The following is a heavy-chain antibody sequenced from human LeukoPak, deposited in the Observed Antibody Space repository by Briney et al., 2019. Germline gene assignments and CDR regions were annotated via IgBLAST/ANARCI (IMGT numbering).Heavy chain of an antibody. CDR2: IIPIFGTA. CDR3: AREGVVGQQLYYYYMDV. Sequence: SVKVSCKASGGTFSSYAISWVRQAPGQGLEWMGGIIPIFGTANYAQKFQGRVTITADESTSTAYMELSSLRSEDTAVYYCAREGVVGQQLYYYYMDVWGKGTTVTVYS. D-gene: IGHD6-13*01. CDR1: GGTFSSYA. J-gene: IGHJ6*03. V-gene: IGHV1-69*01.